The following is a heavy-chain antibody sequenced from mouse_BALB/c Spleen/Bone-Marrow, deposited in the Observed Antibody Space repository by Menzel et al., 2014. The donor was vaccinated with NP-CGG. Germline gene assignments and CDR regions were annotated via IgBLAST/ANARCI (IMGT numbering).Heavy chain of an antibody. CDR2: ISNGGGST. Sequence: EVQLQQSGGGLVQPGGSLNLSCAASGFTFSSYTMSWVRQTPEKRLEWVAYISNGGGSTYYPDTVKGRFTISRDNAKNTLYLQMSSLKSEDTAMYYCARGYDYDFDYWGQGTTLTVSS. CDR1: GFTFSSYT. D-gene: IGHD2-4*01. V-gene: IGHV5-12-2*01. J-gene: IGHJ2*01. CDR3: ARGYDYDFDY.